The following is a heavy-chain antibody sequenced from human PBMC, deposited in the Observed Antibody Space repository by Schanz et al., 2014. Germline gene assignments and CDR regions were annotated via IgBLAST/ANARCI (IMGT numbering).Heavy chain of an antibody. V-gene: IGHV3-33*01. Sequence: QVQLVESGGGVVQPGRSLRLSCAASGFTFSSYGMHWVRQAPGKGLEWVANIKQDGSEKYYADSVKGRFTISRDNSKNTLYLQMNSLRADDTAVYFCARAHGNNWYGKGLDYWGQGTQVTVSS. CDR1: GFTFSSYG. CDR2: IKQDGSEK. J-gene: IGHJ4*02. D-gene: IGHD1-1*01. CDR3: ARAHGNNWYGKGLDY.